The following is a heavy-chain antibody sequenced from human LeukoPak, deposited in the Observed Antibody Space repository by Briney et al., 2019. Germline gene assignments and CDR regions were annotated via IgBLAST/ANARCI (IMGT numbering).Heavy chain of an antibody. V-gene: IGHV4-4*07. D-gene: IGHD6-19*01. CDR3: ARDSPGYSSGWYYFDY. Sequence: PSETLSLTCAVSGGSISGYYWSWIRQPAGKGLEWIGRIYTSGSTNYNPSLKSRVTMSVDTSKIQFSLKLSSVTAADTAVYYCARDSPGYSSGWYYFDYWGQGTLVTVSS. CDR1: GGSISGYY. J-gene: IGHJ4*02. CDR2: IYTSGST.